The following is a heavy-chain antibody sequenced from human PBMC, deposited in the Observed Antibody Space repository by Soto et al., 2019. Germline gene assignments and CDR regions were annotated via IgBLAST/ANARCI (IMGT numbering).Heavy chain of an antibody. J-gene: IGHJ4*02. CDR1: GFTFSRFA. V-gene: IGHV3-23*01. D-gene: IGHD3-22*01. CDR3: ARQSPITMIVVIVPFDY. CDR2: ISHSGGST. Sequence: GGSLRLSCAASGFTFSRFAMSWVRQAPGKGLEWVSTISHSGGSTYYADSVKGRFTISRDNSKNTLYLQMNSLGAEDTAVYYCARQSPITMIVVIVPFDYWGLGTLVTVSS.